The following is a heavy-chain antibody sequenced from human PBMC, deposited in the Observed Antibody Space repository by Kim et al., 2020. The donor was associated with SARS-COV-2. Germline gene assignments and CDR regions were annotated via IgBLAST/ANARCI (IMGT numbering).Heavy chain of an antibody. D-gene: IGHD1-26*01. Sequence: SETLSLTCAVYGGSFSGYYWSWIRQPPGKGLEWIGEINHSGSTNYNPSLKSRVTISVDTSKNQFSLKLSSVTAADTAVYYCARGRDSGSLTGANFDYWGQGTLVTVSS. J-gene: IGHJ4*02. V-gene: IGHV4-34*01. CDR3: ARGRDSGSLTGANFDY. CDR1: GGSFSGYY. CDR2: INHSGST.